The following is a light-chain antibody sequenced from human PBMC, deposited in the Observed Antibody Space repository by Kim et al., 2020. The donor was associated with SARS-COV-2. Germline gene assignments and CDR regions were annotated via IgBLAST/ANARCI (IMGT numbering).Light chain of an antibody. CDR1: QDIYNY. CDR3: QQYDTLPWT. J-gene: IGKJ1*01. V-gene: IGKV1-33*01. CDR2: DAS. Sequence: ASVGDRVTITCQASQDIYNYLNWYQQKPGKAPEVLIYDASDLETGVPSRFSGTGSATYFTLTINSLQPEDTATYYCQQYDTLPWTFGPGTKVDIK.